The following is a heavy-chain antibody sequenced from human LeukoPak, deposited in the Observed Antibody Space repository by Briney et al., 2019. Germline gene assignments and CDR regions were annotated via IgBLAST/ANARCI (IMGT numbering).Heavy chain of an antibody. CDR3: ARDGSSGWYFDY. J-gene: IGHJ4*02. CDR1: GGSISSYY. Sequence: SETLSLTCTVSGGSISSYYWSWIRQPPGKGLEWIGYIYYSGSTNYNLSLKSRVTISVDTSKNQFSLKLSSVTAADTAVYYCARDGSSGWYFDYWGQGTLVTASS. V-gene: IGHV4-59*01. CDR2: IYYSGST. D-gene: IGHD6-19*01.